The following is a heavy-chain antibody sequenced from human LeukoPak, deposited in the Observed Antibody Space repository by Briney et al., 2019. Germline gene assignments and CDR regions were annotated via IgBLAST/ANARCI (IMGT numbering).Heavy chain of an antibody. Sequence: ASVKVSCKASGYTFTSYDINWVRQATGQGLEWMGWMNPNSGNTGDAQKCQSRVTMTRNTSISTAYMELSSLRSEDTAVYYCARVSSNYYDSSGYRWNWFDPWGQGTLVTVSS. J-gene: IGHJ5*02. CDR3: ARVSSNYYDSSGYRWNWFDP. V-gene: IGHV1-8*01. CDR1: GYTFTSYD. D-gene: IGHD3-22*01. CDR2: MNPNSGNT.